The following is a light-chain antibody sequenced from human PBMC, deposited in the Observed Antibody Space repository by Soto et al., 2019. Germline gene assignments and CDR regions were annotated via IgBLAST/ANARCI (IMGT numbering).Light chain of an antibody. Sequence: QSALTQPASVSGSPGQSITISCTGTSSDVGGYNSVSWYRQHPGKAPKLMIYDVTNRPSGVSNRFSGPKSGNTASLTISGLQAEDEADYYCSSFTSSITYVFGTGTKVTVL. V-gene: IGLV2-14*01. CDR2: DVT. CDR3: SSFTSSITYV. J-gene: IGLJ1*01. CDR1: SSDVGGYNS.